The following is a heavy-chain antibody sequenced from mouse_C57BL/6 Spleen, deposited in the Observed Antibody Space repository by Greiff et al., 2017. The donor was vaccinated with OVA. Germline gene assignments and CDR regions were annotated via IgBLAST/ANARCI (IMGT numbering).Heavy chain of an antibody. V-gene: IGHV1-82*01. CDR2: IYPGDGDT. D-gene: IGHD3-3*01. CDR1: GYAFSSSW. CDR3: ARGGTGAY. J-gene: IGHJ3*01. Sequence: VKLMESGPELVKPGASVKISCKASGYAFSSSWMNWVKQRPGKGLEWIGRIYPGDGDTNYNGKFKGKATLTADKSSSTAYMQLSSLTSEDSAVYFCARGGTGAYWGQGTLVTVSA.